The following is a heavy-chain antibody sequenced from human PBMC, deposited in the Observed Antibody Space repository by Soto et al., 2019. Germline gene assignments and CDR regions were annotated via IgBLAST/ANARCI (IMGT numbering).Heavy chain of an antibody. CDR2: IYTSWST. V-gene: IGHV4-4*07. Sequence: SETLSLTCTVSGGSISSYYWSWIRQPAGKGLEWIGRIYTSWSTNYNPSLKSRVTMSVDTSKNQFSLKLSSVTAADTAVYYCARDRGDTVTQTNWFDPWGQGTLVTVSS. CDR1: GGSISSYY. D-gene: IGHD4-4*01. J-gene: IGHJ5*02. CDR3: ARDRGDTVTQTNWFDP.